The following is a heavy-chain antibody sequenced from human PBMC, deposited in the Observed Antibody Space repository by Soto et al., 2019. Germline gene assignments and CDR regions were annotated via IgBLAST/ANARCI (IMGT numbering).Heavy chain of an antibody. CDR3: VYWVCAHFES. V-gene: IGHV3-23*01. Sequence: PVVSLRLSCSASGCTFCNYSMNWFRQAPGKGLEWVATSDYDGVNKHYAYSLKGRFTVSRDNSKDTVDLQMNSLRAEDTAVYYCVYWVCAHFESWGQGTLVTVSS. CDR2: SDYDGVNK. J-gene: IGHJ4*01. CDR1: GCTFCNYS. D-gene: IGHD2-8*01.